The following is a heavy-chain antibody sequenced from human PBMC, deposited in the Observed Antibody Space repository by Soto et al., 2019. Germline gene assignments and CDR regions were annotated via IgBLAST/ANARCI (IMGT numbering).Heavy chain of an antibody. Sequence: XSVKGSCNVSGYTLTELSMHWGRQAPGKGLEWMGGFDPEDGETIYAQKFQGRVTMTEDTSTDTAYMELSSLRSEDTAVYYCETGPLFRRSSWYGGFDYWGQGTLVTRLL. CDR3: ETGPLFRRSSWYGGFDY. D-gene: IGHD6-13*01. CDR2: FDPEDGET. CDR1: GYTLTELS. J-gene: IGHJ4*02. V-gene: IGHV1-24*01.